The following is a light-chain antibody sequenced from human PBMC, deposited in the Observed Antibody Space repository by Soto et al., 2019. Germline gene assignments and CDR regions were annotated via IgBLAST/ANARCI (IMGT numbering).Light chain of an antibody. Sequence: EIVLTSVPAAPSLYQGERATLSCRASQTIASRYLAWYRHQPGQAPRLLIYRTFARAPGIPDRFRGGGSGTDFTLTISRLEREDFAVYYCQQYDTSPPTFGQGTRLEIK. CDR2: RTF. CDR1: QTIASRY. CDR3: QQYDTSPPT. V-gene: IGKV3-20*01. J-gene: IGKJ5*01.